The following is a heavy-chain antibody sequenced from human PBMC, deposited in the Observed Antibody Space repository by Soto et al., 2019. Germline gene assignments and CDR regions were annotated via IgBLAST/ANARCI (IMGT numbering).Heavy chain of an antibody. CDR3: AHRVLRAVFGLVTTTAIYFDV. D-gene: IGHD3-3*01. CDR1: GFSLTTSGVG. CDR2: IYWDDDK. V-gene: IGHV2-5*02. J-gene: IGHJ4*02. Sequence: QLTLNESGPTVVRPTETLTLTCRFSGFSLTTSGVGVGWIRQSPGKAPEWLALIYWDDDKRYSASLKSRLTINKDTSKNQVVLTVSDVDPTDTATYYCAHRVLRAVFGLVTTTAIYFDVWGQGTPVAVSS.